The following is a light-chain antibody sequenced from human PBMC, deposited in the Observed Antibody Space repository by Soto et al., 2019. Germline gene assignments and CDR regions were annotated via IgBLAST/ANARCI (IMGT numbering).Light chain of an antibody. CDR2: STS. V-gene: IGKV1-39*01. CDR1: QSISYY. Sequence: DIQMTRSPSSLSASVGHIFTITCRASQSISYYLNWYQQKQGRAPRLLIYSTSTLQSGVPSKFSGSASGTDFTLTISSPQPEDFATYYRQQSYSTHWTFGQGTTV. CDR3: QQSYSTHWT. J-gene: IGKJ1*01.